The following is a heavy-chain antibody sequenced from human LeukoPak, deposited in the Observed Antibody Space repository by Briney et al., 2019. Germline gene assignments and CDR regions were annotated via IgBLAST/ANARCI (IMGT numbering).Heavy chain of an antibody. CDR2: ISYDGSNK. J-gene: IGHJ1*01. CDR3: AITVDCRATTDCYSYFHH. D-gene: IGHD2-21*02. CDR1: GFTFSSYG. V-gene: IGHV3-30*03. Sequence: PGGSLRLSCAASGFTFSSYGMHWVRQAPGKGLEWVAVISYDGSNKYYADSVRGRFTISRDTSKNTLYLQMSSLRAEDTAVYYCAITVDCRATTDCYSYFHHWGQGTLVTVSS.